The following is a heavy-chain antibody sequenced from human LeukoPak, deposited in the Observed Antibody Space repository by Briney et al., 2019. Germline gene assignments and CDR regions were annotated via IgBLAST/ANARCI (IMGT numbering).Heavy chain of an antibody. CDR1: GFTFSSYG. Sequence: TGGSLRLSCAASGFTFSSYGMNWVRQAPGKGLEWVSYISSSGSTIYYADSEKGRFTISRDNAKNSLYLQMNSLRAEDTAVYYCASLPVAATREFDYWGQGTLVTVSS. J-gene: IGHJ4*02. CDR3: ASLPVAATREFDY. V-gene: IGHV3-48*03. D-gene: IGHD2-15*01. CDR2: ISSSGSTI.